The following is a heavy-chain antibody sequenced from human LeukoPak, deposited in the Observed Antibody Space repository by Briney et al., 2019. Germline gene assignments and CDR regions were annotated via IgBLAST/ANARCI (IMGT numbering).Heavy chain of an antibody. Sequence: GGSLRLSCAASGFTFSSYWMSWVRQAPGKGLEWVANIKQDGSEKYYVDSVKGRFTISRDNAKNSLYLQMNSLRAEDTAVYYCARGDVKRTEVTDAFDIWGQGTKVTVSS. V-gene: IGHV3-7*04. J-gene: IGHJ3*02. CDR3: ARGDVKRTEVTDAFDI. CDR2: IKQDGSEK. D-gene: IGHD2-21*01. CDR1: GFTFSSYW.